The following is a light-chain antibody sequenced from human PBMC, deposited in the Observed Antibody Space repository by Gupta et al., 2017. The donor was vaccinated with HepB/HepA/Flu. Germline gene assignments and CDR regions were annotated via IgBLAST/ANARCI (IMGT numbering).Light chain of an antibody. J-gene: IGLJ2*01. V-gene: IGLV1-44*01. CDR2: TEY. CDR1: NSNIGANT. Sequence: QSVLTQAPSASETPGQKVTISCSGSNSNIGANTVNWYQQVPGSAPKLLIYTEYHRPSGVPDRFSGSKSGASASLAISGLQSEDEAEYFCASWDDSLVGPVFGGGTKVTVL. CDR3: ASWDDSLVGPV.